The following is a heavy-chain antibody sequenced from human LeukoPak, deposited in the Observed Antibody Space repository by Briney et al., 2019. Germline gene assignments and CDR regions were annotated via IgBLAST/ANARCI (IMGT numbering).Heavy chain of an antibody. D-gene: IGHD3-3*01. J-gene: IGHJ6*02. V-gene: IGHV3-23*01. CDR2: ISGSGGST. Sequence: GGSLRLSCAASGFTFSSYAMSGVRQAPGKGLEWVSAISGSGGSTYYADSVKGRFTISRDNSKNTLYLQMNSLRAEDTAVYYCARATIFGVVTHPNGMDVWGQGTTVTVSS. CDR3: ARATIFGVVTHPNGMDV. CDR1: GFTFSSYA.